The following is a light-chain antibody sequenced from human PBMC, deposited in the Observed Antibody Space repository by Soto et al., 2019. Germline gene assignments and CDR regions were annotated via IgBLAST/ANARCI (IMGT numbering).Light chain of an antibody. J-gene: IGLJ1*01. CDR3: SSCAGGYYV. CDR2: GVS. V-gene: IGLV2-14*03. Sequence: QSVLTQPVSLSGSPGQAXTNSCTGTSRNGGNYNYVSWYQQHPGKAPKLIIFGVSNRPSGVSGRFSGSKSANTASLTISGLQTEDEADYHCSSCAGGYYVFGTGTKVTVL. CDR1: SRNGGNYNY.